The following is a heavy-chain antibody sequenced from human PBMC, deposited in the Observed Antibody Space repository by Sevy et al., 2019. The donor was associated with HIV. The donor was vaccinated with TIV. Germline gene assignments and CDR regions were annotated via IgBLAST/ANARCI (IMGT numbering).Heavy chain of an antibody. CDR2: IIPIFGTA. D-gene: IGHD7-27*01. CDR3: ASGQGLNPLTGYAFDI. J-gene: IGHJ3*02. V-gene: IGHV1-69*13. Sequence: ASVKVSCKASGGTFSSYAISWVRQAPGQGLEWMGGIIPIFGTANYAQKFQGRVTITADESTSTAYMELSSLRSEDTAVYYCASGQGLNPLTGYAFDIWGQGTMVTVSS. CDR1: GGTFSSYA.